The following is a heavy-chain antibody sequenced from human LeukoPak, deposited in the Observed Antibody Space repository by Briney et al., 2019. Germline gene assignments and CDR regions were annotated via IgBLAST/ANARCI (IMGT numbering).Heavy chain of an antibody. J-gene: IGHJ4*02. CDR3: ARSAVAGHFDY. CDR1: GGSFSGYY. D-gene: IGHD6-19*01. V-gene: IGHV4-34*01. Sequence: SDTLSLTCAVYGGSFSGYYWSWIRQPPGKGLEWIGEINHSGSTNYNPSLKSRVTISVDTSKNQFSPKLSSVTAADTAVYYCARSAVAGHFDYWGQGTLVTVSS. CDR2: INHSGST.